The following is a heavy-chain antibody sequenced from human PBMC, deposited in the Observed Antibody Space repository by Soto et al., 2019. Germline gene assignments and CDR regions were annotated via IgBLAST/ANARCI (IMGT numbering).Heavy chain of an antibody. J-gene: IGHJ4*02. Sequence: GASVKVSCKASGYTFTSYGISWVRQAPGQGLEWMGWISAYNGNTNYAQKLQGRVTMTTDTSTSTAYMELRSLRSDDTAVYYCARDQFYCGGDCPLDYWGQGTLVTVSS. CDR2: ISAYNGNT. CDR1: GYTFTSYG. CDR3: ARDQFYCGGDCPLDY. V-gene: IGHV1-18*01. D-gene: IGHD2-21*02.